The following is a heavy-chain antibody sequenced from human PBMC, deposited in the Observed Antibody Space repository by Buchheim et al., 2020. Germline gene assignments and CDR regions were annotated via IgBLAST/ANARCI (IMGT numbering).Heavy chain of an antibody. Sequence: EVQLVDSGGGLVQPGESLRLSCAASGFSFSGYAMSWVRQAPGTGLEWVSSISGSGATTFNADSVKGRLTISRDNSKNMLYLQMNSLRAEDTAVYFCAKGSRGYTNYYFDYWGQGTL. CDR2: ISGSGATT. J-gene: IGHJ4*02. CDR3: AKGSRGYTNYYFDY. V-gene: IGHV3-23*04. CDR1: GFSFSGYA. D-gene: IGHD4-11*01.